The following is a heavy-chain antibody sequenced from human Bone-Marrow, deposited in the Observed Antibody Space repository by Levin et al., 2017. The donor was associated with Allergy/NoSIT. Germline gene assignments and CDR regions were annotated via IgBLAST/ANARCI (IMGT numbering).Heavy chain of an antibody. J-gene: IGHJ6*02. CDR1: GDSINKDGYY. CDR3: ARLEDYNYPYYGLDV. Sequence: PSETLSLTCTVSGDSINKDGYYWSWLRQHPGKGLEWIGYIYHTGSKFYNPSLESRVTLSKDTSKSQFSLSLSSVTAADTAVYYCARLEDYNYPYYGLDVWGQGTTVTVSS. V-gene: IGHV4-31*03. CDR2: IYHTGSK. D-gene: IGHD5-24*01.